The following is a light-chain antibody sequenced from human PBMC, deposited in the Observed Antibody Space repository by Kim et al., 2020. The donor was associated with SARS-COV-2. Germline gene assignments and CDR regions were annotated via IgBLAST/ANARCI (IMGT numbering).Light chain of an antibody. CDR1: QSMSSY. CDR3: QQSYSTPPWT. J-gene: IGKJ1*01. V-gene: IGKV1-39*01. CDR2: AAS. Sequence: SVGDRVTITSRASQSMSSYLNWDQQKPGKAPKLLIYAASSLQSGVPSRFSGSGSGTDFTLTISSLQPEDFATYYCQQSYSTPPWTFGQGTKVDIK.